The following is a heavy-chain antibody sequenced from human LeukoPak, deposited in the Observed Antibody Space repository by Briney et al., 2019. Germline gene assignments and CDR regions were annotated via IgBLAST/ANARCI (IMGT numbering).Heavy chain of an antibody. V-gene: IGHV5-51*01. J-gene: IGHJ4*02. CDR3: QKPHYDILTGYPFDY. CDR2: IYPGDSDT. D-gene: IGHD3-9*01. CDR1: GYSFTRYW. Sequence: GESLKISCKGSGYSFTRYWIGWVRQMPGKGLEWMGIIYPGDSDTRYSPSFQGQVTISADKSISTAYLQWSSLKASDTVMYYWQKPHYDILTGYPFDYWGQGTLVTVSS.